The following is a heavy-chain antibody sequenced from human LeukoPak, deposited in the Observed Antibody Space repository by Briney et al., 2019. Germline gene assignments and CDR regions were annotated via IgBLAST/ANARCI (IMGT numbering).Heavy chain of an antibody. V-gene: IGHV4-39*07. J-gene: IGHJ4*02. Sequence: SETLSLTCTVSGDSISSNSYYWGWIRQPPGKGLEWIGSIYYSGSTYYSPSLKSRVTMSVDTSKNQFSLKLSSVTAADTAVYYCARERRGYSYYFDYWGQGTLVTVSS. CDR3: ARERRGYSYYFDY. D-gene: IGHD2-21*01. CDR1: GDSISSNSYY. CDR2: IYYSGST.